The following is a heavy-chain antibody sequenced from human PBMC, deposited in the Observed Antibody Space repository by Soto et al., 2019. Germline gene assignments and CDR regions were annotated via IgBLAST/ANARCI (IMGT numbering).Heavy chain of an antibody. CDR3: AKNGQPPYYYYGMDV. CDR1: GYTFTRYG. D-gene: IGHD2-8*01. J-gene: IGHJ6*02. CDR2: ISGYNGDT. Sequence: QGQLVQSGAEVEKPGASVKVSCKASGYTFTRYGISWVRQAPGQGLEWMGWISGYNGDTNYAQKVKGRVTMTIDTSTSTAYMELRRLTSDDTAVYYCAKNGQPPYYYYGMDVWGQGTTVTVSS. V-gene: IGHV1-18*01.